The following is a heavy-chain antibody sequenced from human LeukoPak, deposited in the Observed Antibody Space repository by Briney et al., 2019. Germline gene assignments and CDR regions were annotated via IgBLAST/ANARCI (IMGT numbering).Heavy chain of an antibody. D-gene: IGHD6-19*01. CDR3: ARDLGNTGWYTFDY. CDR2: TYYRSKWYN. CDR1: ADSVSSINGA. V-gene: IGHV6-1*01. Sequence: SQTLSLTCDISADSVSSINGAWNWIRQSPSRGLEWLGRTYYRSKWYNEYAVSMEGRITIIPDTSKNQFSLQLIYVTPEDTAVYYCARDLGNTGWYTFDYWGQGTLVTVSS. J-gene: IGHJ4*02.